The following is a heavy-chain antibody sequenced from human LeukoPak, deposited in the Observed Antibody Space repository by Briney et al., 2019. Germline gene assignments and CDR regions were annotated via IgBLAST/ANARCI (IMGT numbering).Heavy chain of an antibody. J-gene: IGHJ4*02. D-gene: IGHD4-17*01. CDR3: AKDPATVTTLWYFDY. CDR2: ISGSGGST. CDR1: GFTFSSYG. V-gene: IGHV3-23*01. Sequence: GGSLRLSCAASGFTFSSYGMHWVRQAPGKGLEWVSAISGSGGSTYYADSVKGRFTISRDNSKNTLYLQMNSLRAEDTAVYYCAKDPATVTTLWYFDYWGQGTLVTVSS.